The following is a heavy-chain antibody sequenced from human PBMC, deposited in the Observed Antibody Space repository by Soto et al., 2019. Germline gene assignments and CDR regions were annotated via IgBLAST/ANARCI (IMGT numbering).Heavy chain of an antibody. CDR3: ARATGMAPFDY. J-gene: IGHJ4*02. V-gene: IGHV4-4*02. Sequence: SETLSLTCAVSGGSISSSNWWSWVRQPPGKGLEWIGEIYHSGSTNYNPSLKSRVTISVDKSKDQFSLKVSSVTAADTAVYYCARATGMAPFDYWGQGTLVTVSS. CDR2: IYHSGST. D-gene: IGHD5-18*01. CDR1: GGSISSSNW.